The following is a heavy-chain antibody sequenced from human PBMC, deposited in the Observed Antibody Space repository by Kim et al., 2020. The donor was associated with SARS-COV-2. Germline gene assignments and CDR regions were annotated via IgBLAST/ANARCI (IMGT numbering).Heavy chain of an antibody. V-gene: IGHV1-18*01. CDR2: ISAYNGNT. CDR1: GYTFTSYG. Sequence: ASVKVSCKASGYTFTSYGISWVRQAPGQGLEWMGWISAYNGNTNYAQKLQGRVTMTTDTSTSTAYMELRSLRSDDTAVYYCAREPRITIFGVVINHATADAFDIWGQGTMVTVSS. CDR3: AREPRITIFGVVINHATADAFDI. D-gene: IGHD3-3*01. J-gene: IGHJ3*02.